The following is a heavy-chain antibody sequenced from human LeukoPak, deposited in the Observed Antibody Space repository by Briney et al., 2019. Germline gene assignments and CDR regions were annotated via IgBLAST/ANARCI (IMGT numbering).Heavy chain of an antibody. D-gene: IGHD2-2*01. J-gene: IGHJ4*02. CDR3: AKDLGYCSSTGCCDGTYFDY. CDR1: GFTFSSYA. V-gene: IGHV3-23*01. CDR2: ISGSGGST. Sequence: GGSLRLSCAASGFTFSSYAMSWVRQAPGKGLEWVSAISGSGGSTYYADSVKGRFTISRDNSKNTLYLQMNSLRAEDTAVYYCAKDLGYCSSTGCCDGTYFDYWGQGTLVTVSS.